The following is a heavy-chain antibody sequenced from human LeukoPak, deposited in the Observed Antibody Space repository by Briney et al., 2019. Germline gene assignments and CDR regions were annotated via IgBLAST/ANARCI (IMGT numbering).Heavy chain of an antibody. J-gene: IGHJ4*02. D-gene: IGHD2-15*01. Sequence: PSRTLSLTCAVSGGSISSGDYSWSWLRQPPGKGLEWIGYIFQSGGTYYNPSLKSRVTISGDKSKNPFSLQVSSVTAADTAVYYCARNYCSGGTCYSDYWGQGRLVTVSS. CDR2: IFQSGGT. CDR1: GGSISSGDYS. CDR3: ARNYCSGGTCYSDY. V-gene: IGHV4-30-2*01.